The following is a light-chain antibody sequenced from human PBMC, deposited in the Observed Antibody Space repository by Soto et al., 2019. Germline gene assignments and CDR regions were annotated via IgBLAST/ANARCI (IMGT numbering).Light chain of an antibody. Sequence: EIVMTQSPATLSVSPGERATLSCRASQSVSSNLAWYQQKPGQAPRLLIYGASTRASGIPARFSGSGSGTEFTLTVSRLQSEDFAVYYCQQYNNWSVTFGQGTKVVSK. CDR1: QSVSSN. J-gene: IGKJ1*01. CDR2: GAS. CDR3: QQYNNWSVT. V-gene: IGKV3-15*01.